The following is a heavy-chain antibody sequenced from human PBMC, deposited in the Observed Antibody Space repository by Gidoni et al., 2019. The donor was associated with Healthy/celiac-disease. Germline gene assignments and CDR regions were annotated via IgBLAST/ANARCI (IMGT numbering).Heavy chain of an antibody. CDR3: ASYRAGTSDY. V-gene: IGHV4-59*01. Sequence: TNYNPSLKSRVTISVDTSKNQFSLKLSSVTAADTAVYYCASYRAGTSDYWGQGTLVTVSS. J-gene: IGHJ4*02. D-gene: IGHD1-1*01. CDR2: T.